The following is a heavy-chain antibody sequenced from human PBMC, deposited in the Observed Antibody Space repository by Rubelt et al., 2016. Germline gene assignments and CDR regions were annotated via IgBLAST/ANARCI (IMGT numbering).Heavy chain of an antibody. CDR2: ISYDGSNK. CDR1: GFTFSNYA. J-gene: IGHJ3*02. CDR3: AKVVTGNTIAFDI. D-gene: IGHD1-20*01. V-gene: IGHV3-30*04. Sequence: QVQLVESGGGVVQPGRSLRLSCVASGFTFSNYAMHWVRQAPGKGLKWVAVISYDGSNKYYADSVKGRFTISRDNSKNTLYLQMNTLRAEDTALYYCAKVVTGNTIAFDIWGRGTMVTVSS.